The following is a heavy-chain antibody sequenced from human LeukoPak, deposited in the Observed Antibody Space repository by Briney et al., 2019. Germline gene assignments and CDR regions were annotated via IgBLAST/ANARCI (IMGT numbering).Heavy chain of an antibody. CDR1: GFTFSSYT. CDR3: AKHLSGSSSGHDY. CDR2: IAADGRST. Sequence: GGSLRLSCAASGFTFSSYTMNWVRQAPGKGLEWVSTIAADGRSTFYADSVKGRFTVSRDNSKNTLYLQMNSLRGEDTAVYYCAKHLSGSSSGHDYWGPGTRVTVSS. J-gene: IGHJ4*01. D-gene: IGHD3-10*01. V-gene: IGHV3-23*01.